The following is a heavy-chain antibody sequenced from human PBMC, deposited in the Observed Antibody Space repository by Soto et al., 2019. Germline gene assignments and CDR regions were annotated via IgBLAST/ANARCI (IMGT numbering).Heavy chain of an antibody. J-gene: IGHJ6*02. Sequence: GALSVNSAVYGGSFSGYYWSWIRQPPGKGLEWIGEINHSGSTNYNPSLKSRVTISVDTSKNQFSLKLSSVTAADTAVYYCARGRTSGEMDVWGQGTTVTVS. CDR3: ARGRTSGEMDV. CDR1: GGSFSGYY. D-gene: IGHD3-10*01. CDR2: INHSGST. V-gene: IGHV4-34*01.